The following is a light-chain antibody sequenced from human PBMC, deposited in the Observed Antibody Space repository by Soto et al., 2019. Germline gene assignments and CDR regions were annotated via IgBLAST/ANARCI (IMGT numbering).Light chain of an antibody. V-gene: IGLV2-14*03. CDR1: SGDVTDFQY. Sequence: QSALTQPASVYGSPGQSITISCTAASGDVTDFQYVSWYQQHPGEAHKLIIYDVSHRPSGVSDRFSGSKSGDTASLTISGLQAEDEADYYCHSHTTRNSLVFGTGTKVTVL. CDR2: DVS. J-gene: IGLJ1*01. CDR3: HSHTTRNSLV.